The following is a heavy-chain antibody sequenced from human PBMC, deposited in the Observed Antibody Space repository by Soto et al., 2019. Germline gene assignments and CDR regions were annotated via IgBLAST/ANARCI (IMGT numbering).Heavy chain of an antibody. CDR3: ARAGAAAGISPQYFHY. V-gene: IGHV3-7*01. D-gene: IGHD6-13*01. J-gene: IGHJ1*01. CDR1: GFTFSNYW. CDR2: IKQDGSEK. Sequence: EVQLVESGGGLVQPGGFLRLSCAASGFTFSNYWMSWVRQAPGKGLEWVANIKQDGSEKHYVDSVKDRFTISRDNAKNSLYLQMNSLRAEDTAVYYCARAGAAAGISPQYFHYWGQGTLVTVSS.